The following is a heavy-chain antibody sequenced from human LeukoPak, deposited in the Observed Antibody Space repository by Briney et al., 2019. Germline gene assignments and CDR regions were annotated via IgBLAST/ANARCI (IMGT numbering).Heavy chain of an antibody. J-gene: IGHJ6*02. D-gene: IGHD3-3*01. V-gene: IGHV4-39*01. CDR2: IYYSGST. CDR1: GGSISSSSYY. CDR3: ARQRYDFWSGSQSLAV. Sequence: SETLSLTCTVSGGSISSSSYYWGWIRQPPGKGLEWIGSIYYSGSTYYNPSLKSRVTISVDTSKNQFSLKLSSVTAADTAVYYCARQRYDFWSGSQSLAVWGQGTTVTVSS.